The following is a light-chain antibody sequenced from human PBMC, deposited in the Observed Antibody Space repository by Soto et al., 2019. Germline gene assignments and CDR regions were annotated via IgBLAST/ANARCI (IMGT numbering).Light chain of an antibody. CDR2: GAS. J-gene: IGKJ1*01. V-gene: IGKV3-20*01. CDR1: QSVSNNY. Sequence: EIMLWQSPGTLSLSPGERATLPCRASQSVSNNYLAWYQQKPGQAPRLLIYGASNRATGIPDRFSGSGSGTDFTLTISRLEPEDFAVYYCQQYGSSGTFGQGTKVDMK. CDR3: QQYGSSGT.